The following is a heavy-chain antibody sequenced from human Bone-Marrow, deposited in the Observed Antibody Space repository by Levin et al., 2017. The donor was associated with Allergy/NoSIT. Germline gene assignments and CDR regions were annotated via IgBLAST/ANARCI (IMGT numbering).Heavy chain of an antibody. CDR3: AKNFFRGQACSDY. CDR2: ISGDGVYT. J-gene: IGHJ4*02. V-gene: IGHV3-23*01. CDR1: GFTFSSDA. D-gene: IGHD2-15*01. Sequence: GESLKISCAASGFTFSSDAMTWVRQAPGKGLEWVSAISGDGVYTYHADSVRGRFTISRDNSKNTLYLQMDNLRAEDTAVDYCAKNFFRGQACSDYWGQGTLVTVSS.